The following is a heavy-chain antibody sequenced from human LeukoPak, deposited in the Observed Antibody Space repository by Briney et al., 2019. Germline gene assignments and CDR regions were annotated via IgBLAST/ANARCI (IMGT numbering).Heavy chain of an antibody. V-gene: IGHV4-59*01. D-gene: IGHD3-10*01. CDR3: ARGRSGGDWFDS. CDR1: GGSISTYY. CDR2: NHYTGST. Sequence: PSETLSLTCTVFGGSISTYYWTWIRQPPGKGLEWIGYNHYTGSTNHNPSLKSRVTMSVDTPKNQFSLKLSSVTAADTAGYCCARGRSGGDWFDSWGQGTLVTVSS. J-gene: IGHJ5*01.